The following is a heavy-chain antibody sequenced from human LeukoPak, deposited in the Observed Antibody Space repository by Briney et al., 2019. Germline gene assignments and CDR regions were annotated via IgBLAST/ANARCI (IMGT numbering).Heavy chain of an antibody. Sequence: ASVKVSCKVSGYTLTELSMHWVRQAPGKGLEWMGGFDPEDGETIYAQKFQGRVTMTEDTSTDTAYMELSSLRSEDTAVYYCARYYYDSSGYARPYYYGMDVWGQGTTVTVSS. D-gene: IGHD3-22*01. CDR1: GYTLTELS. CDR3: ARYYYDSSGYARPYYYGMDV. CDR2: FDPEDGET. J-gene: IGHJ6*02. V-gene: IGHV1-24*01.